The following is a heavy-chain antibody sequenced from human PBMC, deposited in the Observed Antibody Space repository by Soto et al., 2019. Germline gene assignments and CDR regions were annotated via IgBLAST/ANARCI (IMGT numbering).Heavy chain of an antibody. J-gene: IGHJ3*02. CDR1: GFTFSSYS. CDR2: ISSSSSYI. Sequence: GGSLRLSCAASGFTFSSYSMNWVRQAPGKGLEWVSSISSSSSYIYYADSVKGRFTISRDNAKNSLYLQMNSLRAEDTAVYYCVRGTSITMIVVVTDAFDIWGQGTMVTVSS. D-gene: IGHD3-22*01. CDR3: VRGTSITMIVVVTDAFDI. V-gene: IGHV3-21*01.